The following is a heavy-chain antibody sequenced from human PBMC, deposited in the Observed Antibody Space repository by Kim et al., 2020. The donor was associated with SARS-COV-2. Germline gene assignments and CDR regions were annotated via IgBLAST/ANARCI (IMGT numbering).Heavy chain of an antibody. Sequence: YADSVNGRFTIPRSKYKNTQYLKMNSLRAEDTAVYYCARDFSSSWYYFDYWGQGTLVTVSS. D-gene: IGHD6-13*01. J-gene: IGHJ4*02. V-gene: IGHV3-30*01. CDR3: ARDFSSSWYYFDY.